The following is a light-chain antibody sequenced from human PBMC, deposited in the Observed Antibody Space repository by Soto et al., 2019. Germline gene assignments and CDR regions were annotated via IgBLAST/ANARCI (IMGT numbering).Light chain of an antibody. J-gene: IGLJ1*01. CDR2: DVS. V-gene: IGLV2-14*01. Sequence: QSALNQPASVSGSPGQSITISCSGTSSDVGAYNCVSWHQQHPGKVPKIIIYDVSRRPSRVSNRFSGSKSGNTASLTISGLQAEDEADYYCSSYTTTNTHVFGTGTKVTVL. CDR3: SSYTTTNTHV. CDR1: SSDVGAYNC.